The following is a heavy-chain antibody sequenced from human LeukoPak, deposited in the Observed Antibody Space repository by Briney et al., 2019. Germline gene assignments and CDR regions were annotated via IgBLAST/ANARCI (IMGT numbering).Heavy chain of an antibody. Sequence: GGSLRLSCAASGFTFSNYWMIWVRQAPGKGLEWVANIKKDGSDKYYVESVKGRFTISRDNAQNSLYLQMNSLRAEDTAVYYCARESSRHYDILTGYYEEPYFDYWGQGTLVTVSS. V-gene: IGHV3-7*01. J-gene: IGHJ4*02. CDR3: ARESSRHYDILTGYYEEPYFDY. D-gene: IGHD3-9*01. CDR2: IKKDGSDK. CDR1: GFTFSNYW.